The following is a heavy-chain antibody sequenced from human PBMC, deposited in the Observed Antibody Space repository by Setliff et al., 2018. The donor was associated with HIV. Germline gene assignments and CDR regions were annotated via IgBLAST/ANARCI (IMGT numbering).Heavy chain of an antibody. CDR3: ATLDHSGGNFLAY. V-gene: IGHV4-4*09. CDR2: IYTSGST. D-gene: IGHD2-21*02. CDR1: GGSISNYY. Sequence: SETLSLTCTVSGGSISNYYWSWIRQPPGKGLEWIGYIYTSGSTNYNPSLKSRVTISLDTSKEQFSLELSSATAADTAVYYCATLDHSGGNFLAYWGQGSLVTVSS. J-gene: IGHJ4*02.